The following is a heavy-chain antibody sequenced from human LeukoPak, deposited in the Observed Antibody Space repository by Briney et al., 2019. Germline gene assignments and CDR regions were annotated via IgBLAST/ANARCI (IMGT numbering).Heavy chain of an antibody. Sequence: SETLSLTCTVSGXSISSYYGSWIRQPAGKGLQWIGRIYSSGSTNYNPSLKSRVTMSVDTSKNQFSLRLSSVTAADTAVYYCARDLGFWSGPDYWGQGTLVTVSS. D-gene: IGHD3-3*01. CDR3: ARDLGFWSGPDY. CDR2: IYSSGST. J-gene: IGHJ4*02. CDR1: GXSISSYY. V-gene: IGHV4-4*07.